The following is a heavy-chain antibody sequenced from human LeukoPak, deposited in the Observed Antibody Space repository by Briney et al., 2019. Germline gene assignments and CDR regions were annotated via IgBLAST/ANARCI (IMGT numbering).Heavy chain of an antibody. CDR3: ARRVWFYYFDY. CDR2: IYYSGST. Sequence: SETLSLTCAVSGYSISSGYYWGWIRQPPGKGLEWIGSIYYSGSTYYNPSLKSRVTISVDTSKNQFSLKLSSVTAADTAVYYCARRVWFYYFDYWGQGTLVTVSS. J-gene: IGHJ4*02. CDR1: GYSISSGYY. D-gene: IGHD2-21*01. V-gene: IGHV4-38-2*01.